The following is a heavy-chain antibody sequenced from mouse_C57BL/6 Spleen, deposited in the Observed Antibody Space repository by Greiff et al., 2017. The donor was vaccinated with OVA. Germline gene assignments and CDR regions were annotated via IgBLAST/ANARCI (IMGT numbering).Heavy chain of an antibody. CDR1: GYTFTDYE. V-gene: IGHV1-15*01. CDR2: IDPETGGP. D-gene: IGHD1-1*01. Sequence: QVHVKQSGAELVRPGASVTLSCKASGYTFTDYEMHWVKQTPVHGLEWIVAIDPETGGPAYNQKFKGKAILTADKSSSTAYMELRSMTSEDSAVYYCTRGFSVITTVVAGFDYWGQGTTLTVSS. CDR3: TRGFSVITTVVAGFDY. J-gene: IGHJ2*01.